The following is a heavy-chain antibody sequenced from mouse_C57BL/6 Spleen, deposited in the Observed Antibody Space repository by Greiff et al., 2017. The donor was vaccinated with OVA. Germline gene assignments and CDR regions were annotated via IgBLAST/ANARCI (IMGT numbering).Heavy chain of an antibody. J-gene: IGHJ2*01. D-gene: IGHD1-1*01. Sequence: EVQVVESGGGLVKPGGSLKLSCAASGFTFSSYAMSWVRQTPEKRLEWVATISDGGSYTYYPDNVKGRFTISRDNAKNNLYLQMSHLKSEDTAMYYCARDLYYYGSRNYFDYWGQGTTLTVSS. CDR3: ARDLYYYGSRNYFDY. CDR1: GFTFSSYA. V-gene: IGHV5-4*01. CDR2: ISDGGSYT.